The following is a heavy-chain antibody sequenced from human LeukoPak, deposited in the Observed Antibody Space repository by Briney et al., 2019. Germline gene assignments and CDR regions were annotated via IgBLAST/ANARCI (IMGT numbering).Heavy chain of an antibody. CDR3: ARAYCGGACSVDY. V-gene: IGHV4-61*02. D-gene: IGHD2-21*02. CDR1: GGSISSGSYY. Sequence: SHTLSLTCTVAGGSISSGSYYLSWIRQPAVKGLEWIGRIYTSGSTNYTPSLNSRVTISVSTSTNYFYLKLSSVTAADTDVYYCARAYCGGACSVDYWGPGTLVTVSS. CDR2: IYTSGST. J-gene: IGHJ4*02.